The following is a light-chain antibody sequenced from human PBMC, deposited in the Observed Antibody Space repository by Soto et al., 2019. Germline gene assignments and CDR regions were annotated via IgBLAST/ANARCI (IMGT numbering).Light chain of an antibody. V-gene: IGLV2-14*01. J-gene: IGLJ2*01. CDR1: SSDVGAYNF. Sequence: QSALTQPASMSGSFGQSITISCTGTSSDVGAYNFVSWYQQHPGKAPKLIIYEVRKRPSGVSDRFSGSKSGSTASLTISGLQADDEADYYCFSYTPTTTVIFGRGTKLTVL. CDR2: EVR. CDR3: FSYTPTTTVI.